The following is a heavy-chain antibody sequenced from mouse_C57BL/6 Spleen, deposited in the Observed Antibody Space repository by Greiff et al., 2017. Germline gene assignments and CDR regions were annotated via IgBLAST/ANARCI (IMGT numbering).Heavy chain of an antibody. CDR3: ARDRFYGSSYEDY. Sequence: EVQLQQSGPGLVKPSQSLSLTCSVTGYSFTSGYYWNWLRQFPGNKLEWLGYISYDGSNNYNPSLKNRITITPDTSKNQFCLKLNSVTTEDTATYYCARDRFYGSSYEDYWGQGTTLTVSS. D-gene: IGHD1-1*01. CDR1: GYSFTSGYY. V-gene: IGHV3-6*01. CDR2: ISYDGSN. J-gene: IGHJ2*01.